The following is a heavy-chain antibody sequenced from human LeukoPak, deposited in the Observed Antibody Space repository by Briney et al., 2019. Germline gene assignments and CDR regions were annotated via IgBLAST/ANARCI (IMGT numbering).Heavy chain of an antibody. CDR3: ACARGLYSSSLPNLFDY. CDR1: GGSISSSSYY. D-gene: IGHD6-13*01. CDR2: IYYSGST. V-gene: IGHV4-39*01. J-gene: IGHJ4*02. Sequence: SETLSLTCTVSGGSISSSSYYWGWIRQPPGKGLEWIGSIYYSGSTYYNPSLKSRVTISVDTSKNQFSLKLSSVTAADTAVYYCACARGLYSSSLPNLFDYWGQGTLVTVSS.